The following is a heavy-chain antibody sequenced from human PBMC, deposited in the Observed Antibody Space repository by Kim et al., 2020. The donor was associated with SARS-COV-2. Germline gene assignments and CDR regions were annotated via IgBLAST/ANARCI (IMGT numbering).Heavy chain of an antibody. V-gene: IGHV4-59*08. Sequence: SETLSLTCTVSGGSISTYYWSWIRQPPGKGLEWIGYIYYSGTTNYNPSLKSRVTISVDTSKNQFSLNLTSVTAADTAVYYCARQGCGGDCYSEWIWGPGTMVTGSS. J-gene: IGHJ3*02. CDR2: IYYSGTT. CDR3: ARQGCGGDCYSEWI. CDR1: GGSISTYY. D-gene: IGHD2-21*02.